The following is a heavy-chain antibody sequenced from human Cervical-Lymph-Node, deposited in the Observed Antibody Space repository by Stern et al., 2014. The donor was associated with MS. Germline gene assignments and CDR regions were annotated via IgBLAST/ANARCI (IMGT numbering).Heavy chain of an antibody. CDR2: ISKDGRGT. V-gene: IGHV3-23*04. CDR1: GFIFGSYA. J-gene: IGHJ6*02. Sequence: EVQLVESGGGLVQPGGSLRLSCVGSGFIFGSYAMSWVRQAPGKGLEWVSTISKDGRGTHYADSVQGRFTIASDNAKNMLFLQMNSLRGKDTAVYYAASEDYDYNLDVWGQGTTVNVSS. CDR3: ASEDYDYNLDV.